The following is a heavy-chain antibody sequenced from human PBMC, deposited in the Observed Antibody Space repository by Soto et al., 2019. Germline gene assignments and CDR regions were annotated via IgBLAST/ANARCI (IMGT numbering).Heavy chain of an antibody. CDR2: INHSGST. CDR1: GGSFSGYY. Sequence: QVQLQQWGAGLLKPSETLSLTCAVYGGSFSGYYWSWIRQPPGKGLEWIGEINHSGSTNYNPSLKSRVTISVDTSKNQFSLKLSSVTAADTAVYYCARGRGTGYCSSTSCYRYFDYWGQGTLVTVSS. V-gene: IGHV4-34*01. D-gene: IGHD2-2*02. CDR3: ARGRGTGYCSSTSCYRYFDY. J-gene: IGHJ4*02.